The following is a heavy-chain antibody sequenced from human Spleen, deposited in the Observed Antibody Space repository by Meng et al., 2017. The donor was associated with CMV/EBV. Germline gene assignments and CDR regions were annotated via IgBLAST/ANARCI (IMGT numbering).Heavy chain of an antibody. J-gene: IGHJ4*02. CDR2: MKQDGSEK. Sequence: GESLKISCVGSDFTFTNYWISWVRQAPGKGLEWVANMKQDGSEKYCVDSVKGRFTISRDDAKNSLYLQMNSLRAEDTAVYYCAKDLYDVAGIYFDYWGQGTLVTVSS. CDR1: DFTFTNYW. CDR3: AKDLYDVAGIYFDY. V-gene: IGHV3-7*01. D-gene: IGHD6-19*01.